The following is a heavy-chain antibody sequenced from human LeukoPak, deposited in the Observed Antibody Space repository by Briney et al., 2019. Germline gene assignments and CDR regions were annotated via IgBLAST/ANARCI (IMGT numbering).Heavy chain of an antibody. Sequence: PSETLSLTCTVSGGSNSSYYWSWIRQPPGKGLEWIGYIYYSGSTNYNPSLKSRVTISVDTSKNQFSLKLSSVTAADTAVYYCARGEQWLAHDYWGQGTLVTVSS. CDR1: GGSNSSYY. J-gene: IGHJ4*02. D-gene: IGHD6-19*01. CDR3: ARGEQWLAHDY. CDR2: IYYSGST. V-gene: IGHV4-59*01.